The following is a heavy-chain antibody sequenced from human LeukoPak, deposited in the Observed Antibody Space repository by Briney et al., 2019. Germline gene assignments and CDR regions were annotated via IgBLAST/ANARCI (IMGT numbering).Heavy chain of an antibody. D-gene: IGHD2-15*01. CDR2: INHSGST. Sequence: PSETLSPTFAVYGGSFSDYYWSWIRQPPGKGLEWIGEINHSGSTNYNPSLKSRVTISVDTSKNQFSLKLSSVTASDTAVYYCARGPPGYCTGGSCYSYYYYYYMDVWAKGTTVTVSS. CDR1: GGSFSDYY. CDR3: ARGPPGYCTGGSCYSYYYYYYMDV. V-gene: IGHV4-34*01. J-gene: IGHJ6*03.